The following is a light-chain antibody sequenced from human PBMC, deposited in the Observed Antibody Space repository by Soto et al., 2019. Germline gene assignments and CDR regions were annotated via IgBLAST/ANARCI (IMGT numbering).Light chain of an antibody. J-gene: IGKJ1*01. CDR2: DAC. CDR1: QRIIIC. Sequence: DIQMTQSPSTLFASVGDGVTVTFRASQRIIICLSWYHQKPGKAPKLLISDACSLETGVTSRFSGSGSGTEFTLTISSLQPDDFATYYCQQYNSYWTFGQGTKVDIK. CDR3: QQYNSYWT. V-gene: IGKV1-5*01.